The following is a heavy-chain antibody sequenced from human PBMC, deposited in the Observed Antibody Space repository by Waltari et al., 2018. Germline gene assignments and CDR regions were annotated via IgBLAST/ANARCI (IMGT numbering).Heavy chain of an antibody. CDR3: AGGGYDFWSGYYRAEYFQH. D-gene: IGHD3-3*01. J-gene: IGHJ1*01. CDR2: IYYSGST. V-gene: IGHV4-59*11. CDR1: GGSISSHY. Sequence: VQLQESGPGLVKPSETLSLTCTVSGGSISSHYWSWIRQPPGKGLEWIGYIYYSGSTNYNPSLKSRVTISVDTSKNQFSLKLSSVTAADTAVYYCAGGGYDFWSGYYRAEYFQHWGQGTLVTVSS.